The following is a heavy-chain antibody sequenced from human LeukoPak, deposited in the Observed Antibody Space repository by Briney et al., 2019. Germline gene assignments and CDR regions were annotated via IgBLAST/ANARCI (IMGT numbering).Heavy chain of an antibody. Sequence: GGSLRLSCAASGFTFSSYWMHWVRQALGKGLVWVSRIKSDGSTNYADSVKGRFTISRDNSKNTVSLQMNSLRAEDTGVYYCARAPSEIGGYYPEYFRHWGQGTLVTVSS. J-gene: IGHJ1*01. D-gene: IGHD3-22*01. CDR3: ARAPSEIGGYYPEYFRH. CDR1: GFTFSSYW. V-gene: IGHV3-74*01. CDR2: IKSDGST.